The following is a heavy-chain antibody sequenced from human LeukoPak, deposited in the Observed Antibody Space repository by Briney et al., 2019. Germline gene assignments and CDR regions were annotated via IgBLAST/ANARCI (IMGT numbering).Heavy chain of an antibody. CDR3: ANRGYYDFWRGGRGAFDI. CDR2: IRYDGSNK. CDR1: GFTFSSYG. D-gene: IGHD3-3*01. V-gene: IGHV3-30*02. Sequence: PGGSLRLSCAASGFTFSSYGMHWVRQAPGKGLEWVAFIRYDGSNKYYADSVKGRFTISRDNSKNTLYLQMNSLRAEDTDVYYCANRGYYDFWRGGRGAFDIWGQGTMVTVSS. J-gene: IGHJ3*02.